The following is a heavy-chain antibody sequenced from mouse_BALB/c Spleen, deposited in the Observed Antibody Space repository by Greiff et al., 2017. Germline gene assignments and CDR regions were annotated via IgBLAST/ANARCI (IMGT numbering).Heavy chain of an antibody. J-gene: IGHJ2*01. V-gene: IGHV5-6-4*01. CDR2: ISSGGSYT. CDR3: TRDMDGYYAY. Sequence: EVKLMESGGGLVKPGGSLKLSCAASGFTFSSYTMSWVRQTPEKRLEWVATISSGGSYTYYPDSVKGRFTISRDNAKNTLYLQMSSLKSEDTAMYYCTRDMDGYYAYWGQGTTLTVSS. CDR1: GFTFSSYT. D-gene: IGHD2-3*01.